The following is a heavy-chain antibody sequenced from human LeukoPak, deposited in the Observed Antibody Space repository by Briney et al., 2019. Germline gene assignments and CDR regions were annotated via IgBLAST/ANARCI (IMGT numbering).Heavy chain of an antibody. Sequence: SVKVSCKASGGTFSSYAISWVRQAPGLGLEWMGRIIPIFGTANYAQKFQGRVTITTDESTSTAYMELSSLRSEDTAVYYCARDPSSDYTNTGFDYWGQGTLVTVSS. V-gene: IGHV1-69*05. D-gene: IGHD6-25*01. CDR2: IIPIFGTA. CDR3: ARDPSSDYTNTGFDY. CDR1: GGTFSSYA. J-gene: IGHJ4*02.